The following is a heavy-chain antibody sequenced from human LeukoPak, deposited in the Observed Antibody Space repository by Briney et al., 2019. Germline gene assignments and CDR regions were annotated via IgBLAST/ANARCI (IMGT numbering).Heavy chain of an antibody. CDR2: ISGDTKNT. D-gene: IGHD1-26*01. J-gene: IGHJ4*02. CDR3: AKMRPLVGSTAFDY. Sequence: GGSLRLSCAASAFTFSSYAMSWVRQAPGKGLEWVSVISGDTKNTYYADSVRGRFAIPRDNSRNTLYLQMNSLRVEDTAVYYCAKMRPLVGSTAFDYWGQGTLVTVS. V-gene: IGHV3-23*01. CDR1: AFTFSSYA.